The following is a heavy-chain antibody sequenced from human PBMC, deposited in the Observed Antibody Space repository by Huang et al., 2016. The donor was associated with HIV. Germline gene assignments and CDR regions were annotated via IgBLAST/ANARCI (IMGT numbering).Heavy chain of an antibody. J-gene: IGHJ4*02. D-gene: IGHD3-22*01. Sequence: QVQLVQSGAEVKKPGSSVKVSCKASGGAFRNFAIGWVRQAPGQGLEWMGGIIHTLGTANYSQTFQGRVTIIADESTSTAYMELSSLRSEDTAVYYCATVDYYDTSGPQRGYFDNWGQGTLVTVSS. CDR2: IIHTLGTA. CDR1: GGAFRNFA. CDR3: ATVDYYDTSGPQRGYFDN. V-gene: IGHV1-69*01.